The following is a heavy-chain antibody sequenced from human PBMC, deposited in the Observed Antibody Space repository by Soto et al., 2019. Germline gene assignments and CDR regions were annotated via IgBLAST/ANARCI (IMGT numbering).Heavy chain of an antibody. CDR1: VESFSGYY. CDR2: INHSGST. CDR3: AREPSKDDHYYYGVDV. Sequence: SETLSLTCAVYVESFSGYYWNCIRHPPGKGLEWIGKINHSGSTNYNPSLKSRVTISVDTSKNQFYLKLTSVTAADTAVFYCAREPSKDDHYYYGVDVWGQGTTVTVSS. V-gene: IGHV4-34*01. J-gene: IGHJ6*02.